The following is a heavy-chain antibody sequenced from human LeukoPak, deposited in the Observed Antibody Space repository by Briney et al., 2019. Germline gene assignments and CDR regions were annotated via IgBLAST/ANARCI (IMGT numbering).Heavy chain of an antibody. V-gene: IGHV3-30*02. Sequence: GGSLRLSCVASGFTFSSYGMHWVRQAPGKGLEWVAVIWYDGSNKYYADSVKGRFTISRDNSKNTLYLQINTLRAEDTAVYYCAASSAFAYYFEYWGQGTLVTVSS. D-gene: IGHD3-22*01. CDR3: AASSAFAYYFEY. J-gene: IGHJ4*02. CDR2: IWYDGSNK. CDR1: GFTFSSYG.